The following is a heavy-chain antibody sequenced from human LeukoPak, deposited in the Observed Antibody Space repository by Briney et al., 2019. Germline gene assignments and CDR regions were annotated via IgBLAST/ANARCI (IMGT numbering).Heavy chain of an antibody. J-gene: IGHJ1*01. V-gene: IGHV4-34*01. CDR1: GGSFSGYY. D-gene: IGHD3-22*01. Sequence: SETLSLTCAVYGGSFSGYYWSWIRQPPGKGLEWIGEINHSGSTNYNPSLKSRVTISVDTSKNQFSLKLSSVTAADTAVYYCARARSSGHRAYFQHWGQGTLVTVSS. CDR3: ARARSSGHRAYFQH. CDR2: INHSGST.